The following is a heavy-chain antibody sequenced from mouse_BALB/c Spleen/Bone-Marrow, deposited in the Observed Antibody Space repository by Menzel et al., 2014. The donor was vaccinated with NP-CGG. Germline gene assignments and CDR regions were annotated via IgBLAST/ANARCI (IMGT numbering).Heavy chain of an antibody. D-gene: IGHD2-4*01. J-gene: IGHJ3*01. CDR1: GYSFTGYF. V-gene: IGHV1-37*01. CDR3: GRGNYDYDSWFGY. CDR2: INPYNGDP. Sequence: VQLQQSGPELVKPGASVKISCKASGYSFTGYFMNWMKQSHGKSLEWIGRINPYNGDPFYNQGFKGKATLTVDKSSSTAHMELLSLTSEDSAVYYCGRGNYDYDSWFGYWGQGTLVTVSA.